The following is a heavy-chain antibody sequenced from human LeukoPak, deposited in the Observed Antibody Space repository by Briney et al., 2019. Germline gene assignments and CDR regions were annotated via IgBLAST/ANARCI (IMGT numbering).Heavy chain of an antibody. D-gene: IGHD3-22*01. Sequence: SETLSLTCAVYGGSFSGYYWSRIPPPPGKGLELIGEINHSGSTNYNPSLKSRVTISVDTSKNQFSLKLSSVTAADTAVYYCARVVYYYDSSGIDYWGQGTLVTVSS. V-gene: IGHV4-34*01. J-gene: IGHJ4*02. CDR3: ARVVYYYDSSGIDY. CDR2: INHSGST. CDR1: GGSFSGYY.